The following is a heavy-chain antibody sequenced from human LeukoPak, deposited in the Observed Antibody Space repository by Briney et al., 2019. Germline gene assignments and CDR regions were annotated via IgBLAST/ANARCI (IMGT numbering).Heavy chain of an antibody. CDR3: ARGPAEDSSYEF. Sequence: SETLSLTCTVSGGSVGGYYLSWIRQSPGKGLEWIVYISYGGSTNYNPDIMSQINTSSEESKKQIPFTMTYVTAADTGVYYRARGPAEDSSYEFWGRVTLGTVSS. V-gene: IGHV4-59*02. CDR1: GGSVGGYY. J-gene: IGHJ2*01. D-gene: IGHD5-12*01. CDR2: ISYGGST.